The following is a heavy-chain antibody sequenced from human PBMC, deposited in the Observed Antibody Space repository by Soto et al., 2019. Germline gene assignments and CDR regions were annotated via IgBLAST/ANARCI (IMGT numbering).Heavy chain of an antibody. D-gene: IGHD3-22*01. CDR2: ISAYNGNT. CDR1: GYTFTSYG. J-gene: IGHJ5*02. V-gene: IGHV1-18*01. CDR3: ARDKRGDSSGYYGGWFDP. Sequence: RASVKVSCKASGYTFTSYGISWVRQAPGQGLEWMGWISAYNGNTNYAQKLQGRVTMTTDTSTSTAYMELRSLRSDDTAVYYCARDKRGDSSGYYGGWFDPWGQGTLVTVSS.